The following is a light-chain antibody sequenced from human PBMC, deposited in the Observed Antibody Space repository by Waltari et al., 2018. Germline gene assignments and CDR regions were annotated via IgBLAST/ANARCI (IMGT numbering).Light chain of an antibody. CDR3: QQYNNWPLT. Sequence: EIVMTQSPATLSVSPGESATLSCRASQSGSSKLAWYQQKPGQAPRLLISGAATRATVIPARFSGSGSGTDFTLTISSLQSEDFAVYYCQQYNNWPLTFGGGTKVEIK. V-gene: IGKV3-15*01. CDR2: GAA. CDR1: QSGSSK. J-gene: IGKJ4*01.